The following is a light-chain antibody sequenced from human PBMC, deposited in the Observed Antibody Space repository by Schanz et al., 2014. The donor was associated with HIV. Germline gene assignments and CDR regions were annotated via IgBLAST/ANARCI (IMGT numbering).Light chain of an antibody. CDR3: SSHAGRNSVVV. V-gene: IGLV2-14*03. CDR2: DGR. CDR1: SSDIGGSTY. J-gene: IGLJ2*01. Sequence: QSALTQPASVSGSPGQSITISCSGTSSDIGGSTYASLYQQPPGRAPKVLIYDGRDRPSGVSNRFSGSKSGNKASLTISGLQAEDEADYYCSSHAGRNSVVVFGGGTKLTVL.